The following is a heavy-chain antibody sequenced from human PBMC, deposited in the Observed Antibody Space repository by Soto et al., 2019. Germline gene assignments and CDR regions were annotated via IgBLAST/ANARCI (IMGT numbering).Heavy chain of an antibody. CDR2: ISGSGSAT. V-gene: IGHV3-23*01. J-gene: IGHJ4*02. CDR3: AKRSGFDSGLFDY. D-gene: IGHD5-12*01. Sequence: EVQLLESGGGLVQPGGSLRLSCAVSGLTFTKYAMSWVRQAPGKGLEWVSAISGSGSATHYADSVKGRFTISRDNSKNTLSLQMNSLRVEDTAIYLCAKRSGFDSGLFDYWGQGTLVTVSS. CDR1: GLTFTKYA.